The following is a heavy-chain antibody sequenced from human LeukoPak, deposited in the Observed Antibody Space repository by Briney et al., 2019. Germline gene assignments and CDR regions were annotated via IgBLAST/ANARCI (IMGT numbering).Heavy chain of an antibody. J-gene: IGHJ4*02. CDR3: LRGDRRDY. CDR1: GFTFSRYW. CDR2: IKEDGSEN. V-gene: IGHV3-7*01. Sequence: GGSLRLSCAASGFTFSRYWMSWVRQAPGKGLEWVANIKEDGSENYYGDLVKGRFIISRDNAKSSLYLQMNSLRAEDTAVYYCLRGDRRDYWGQGTLVTVSS.